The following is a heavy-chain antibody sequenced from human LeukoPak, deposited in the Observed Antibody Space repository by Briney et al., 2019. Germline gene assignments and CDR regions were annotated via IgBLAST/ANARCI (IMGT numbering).Heavy chain of an antibody. V-gene: IGHV4-34*01. CDR1: GGSFSGYY. CDR3: ARGWQEGYFDY. CDR2: INHSGST. Sequence: PSETLSLTCAVYGGSFSGYYWSWIRQPPGKGLEWIGEINHSGSTNNNPSLKSRVTISVDTSKNQFSLKLSSVTAADTAVYYCARGWQEGYFDYWGQGTLVTVSS. J-gene: IGHJ4*02.